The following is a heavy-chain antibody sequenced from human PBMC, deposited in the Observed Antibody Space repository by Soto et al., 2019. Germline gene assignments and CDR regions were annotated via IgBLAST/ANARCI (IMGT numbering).Heavy chain of an antibody. J-gene: IGHJ6*02. D-gene: IGHD3-10*01. CDR1: GFTFSSYA. Sequence: LRLSCAASGFTFSSYAMHWVRQAPGKGLEWVAVISYDGSNKYYADSVKGRFTISRDNSKNTLYLQMNSLRAEDTAVYYCARKPGLLWFGGKYGTDVWGQGTTVTVSS. CDR3: ARKPGLLWFGGKYGTDV. V-gene: IGHV3-30-3*01. CDR2: ISYDGSNK.